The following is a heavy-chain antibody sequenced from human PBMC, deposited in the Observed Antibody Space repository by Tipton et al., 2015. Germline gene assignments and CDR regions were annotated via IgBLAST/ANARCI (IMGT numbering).Heavy chain of an antibody. D-gene: IGHD4-23*01. CDR3: ARARGRHGGLFDS. CDR2: IQYSGST. J-gene: IGHJ4*02. CDR1: GGSISNNY. V-gene: IGHV4-59*13. Sequence: TLSLTCTVSGGSISNNYWGWIRQPPGKELEWIGYIQYSGSTNYNPSLKSRVTISVDTSKTQFSLKMSSVPASDTAVYYCARARGRHGGLFDSWGQGILVTVSS.